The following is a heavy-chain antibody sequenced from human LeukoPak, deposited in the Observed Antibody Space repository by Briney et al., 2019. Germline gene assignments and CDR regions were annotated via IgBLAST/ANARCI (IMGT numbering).Heavy chain of an antibody. D-gene: IGHD2/OR15-2a*01. J-gene: IGHJ4*02. V-gene: IGHV3-21*01. CDR2: ITSGGRYI. CDR3: TRKGAQWDFLVDY. Sequence: GGSLILSCASSEFTFSSYSMNWVRQAPGKGLEWVSSITSGGRYIYYADSVKGRFTISRDNAENSLYLQMDSLAAEDTAVYYCTRKGAQWDFLVDYWGQGTRVTVSP. CDR1: EFTFSSYS.